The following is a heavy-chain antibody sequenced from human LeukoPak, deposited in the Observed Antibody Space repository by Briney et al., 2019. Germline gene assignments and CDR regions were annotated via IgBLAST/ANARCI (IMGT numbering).Heavy chain of an antibody. CDR1: GGTFSSYA. V-gene: IGHV1-69*04. CDR3: ARGLSSGYSYGSYSFDY. CDR2: IIPILGIA. Sequence: SVKVSCKASGGTFSSYAISWVRQAPGQGLEWMGRIIPILGIANYAQKFQGRVTITADKSTSTAYMELSSLRSEDTAAYYCARGLSSGYSYGSYSFDYWGQGTLVTVSS. D-gene: IGHD5-18*01. J-gene: IGHJ4*02.